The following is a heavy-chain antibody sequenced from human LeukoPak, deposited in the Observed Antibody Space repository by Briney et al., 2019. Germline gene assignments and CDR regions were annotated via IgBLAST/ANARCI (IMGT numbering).Heavy chain of an antibody. J-gene: IGHJ6*03. Sequence: SETLSLTCAVYGGSFSGYYWSWIRQPPGKGLEWIGEINHSGSTNYNPSLKSRVTMSVDTSKNQFSLKLSSVTAADTAVYYCARGTVGATTYYYYYYMDVWGKGTTVTISS. CDR3: ARGTVGATTYYYYYYMDV. V-gene: IGHV4-34*01. CDR1: GGSFSGYY. D-gene: IGHD1-26*01. CDR2: INHSGST.